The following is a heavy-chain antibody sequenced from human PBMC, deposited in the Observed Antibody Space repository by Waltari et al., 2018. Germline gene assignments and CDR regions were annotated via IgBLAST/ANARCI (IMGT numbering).Heavy chain of an antibody. CDR2: IWSSGSPI. Sequence: EVQSVQSGGGSVQPGGSLSLSFPAPGLIFRSNTMIWVRQAPGKGLEWISYIWSSGSPIYYADSVRGRFTISRDNTKDSVYLQMNSLRAEDTAVYYCAREYDSRGRFDSWGPGTLVTVSS. CDR1: GLIFRSNT. V-gene: IGHV3-48*03. J-gene: IGHJ4*02. D-gene: IGHD6-13*01. CDR3: AREYDSRGRFDS.